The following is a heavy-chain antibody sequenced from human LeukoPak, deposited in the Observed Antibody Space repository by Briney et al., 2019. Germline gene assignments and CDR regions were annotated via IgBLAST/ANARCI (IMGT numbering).Heavy chain of an antibody. D-gene: IGHD5-12*01. Sequence: GGSLRLSCAASGFTFKNYRMNWVRQAPGKGLEWVSCIGGNGSSTYYGDSVKGRFTISRDNSKNTLYLQMNSLRPEDAAVYFCASSRGYSDYDSDYWGQGTLVTVSS. CDR2: IGGNGSST. V-gene: IGHV3-21*01. CDR1: GFTFKNYR. CDR3: ASSRGYSDYDSDY. J-gene: IGHJ4*02.